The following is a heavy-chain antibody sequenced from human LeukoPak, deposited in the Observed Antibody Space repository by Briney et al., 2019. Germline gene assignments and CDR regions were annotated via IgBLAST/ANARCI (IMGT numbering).Heavy chain of an antibody. CDR2: IFYSGST. CDR3: AKSNGYGLIDI. CDR1: GGSMNRYY. J-gene: IGHJ3*02. D-gene: IGHD3-22*01. Sequence: SETLSLICSVSGGSMNRYYWGWVRQPPGKALEWIGNIFYSGSTYYSPSLKSRVTISLDTSRNQFSLKLNSVTAADTAVYYCAKSNGYGLIDIWGQGTMVTVSS. V-gene: IGHV4-59*12.